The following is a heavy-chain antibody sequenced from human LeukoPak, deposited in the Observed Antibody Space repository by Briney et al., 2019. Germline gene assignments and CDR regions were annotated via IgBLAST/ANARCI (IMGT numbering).Heavy chain of an antibody. CDR2: IRSKAYGWTT. J-gene: IGHJ6*02. Sequence: QPGGSLRLSCTASGFTFGDYAMSWFRQAPGKGLEWVGFIRSKAYGWTTEYAASVKGRFTISRDDSKSIAYLQMNSLKTEDTAVYYCTRALTGYCSSTSCYGRYYYGMDVWGQGTTVTVSS. CDR3: TRALTGYCSSTSCYGRYYYGMDV. D-gene: IGHD2-2*01. CDR1: GFTFGDYA. V-gene: IGHV3-49*03.